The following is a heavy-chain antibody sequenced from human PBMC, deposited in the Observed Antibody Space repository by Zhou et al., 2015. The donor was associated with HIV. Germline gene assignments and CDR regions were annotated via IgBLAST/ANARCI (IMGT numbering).Heavy chain of an antibody. CDR1: GFTFDDYA. CDR2: IHWNGGSA. Sequence: EVQLVESGGGLVRPGGSLRLSCTASGFTFDDYAMSWVRQVPGKGLEWVSGIHWNGGSADYADSVKGRFTISRDNVQSSLYLQMNTLRAEDTALYYCTRSYSGSYLDAFDIWGQGTMVTVSS. V-gene: IGHV3-20*04. CDR3: TRSYSGSYLDAFDI. J-gene: IGHJ3*02. D-gene: IGHD1-26*01.